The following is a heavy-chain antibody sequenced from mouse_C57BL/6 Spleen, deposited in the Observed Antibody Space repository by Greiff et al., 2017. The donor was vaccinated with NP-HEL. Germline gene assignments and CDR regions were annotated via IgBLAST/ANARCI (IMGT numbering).Heavy chain of an antibody. J-gene: IGHJ4*01. V-gene: IGHV5-16*01. Sequence: EVQVVESEGGLVQPGSSMKLSCTASGFTFSDYYMAWVRQVPEKGLEWVANINYDGSSTYYLDSLKSRFIISRDNAKNILYLQMSSLKSEDTATYYCARDGGSSRAMDYWGQGTSVTVSS. CDR2: INYDGSST. CDR3: ARDGGSSRAMDY. D-gene: IGHD1-1*01. CDR1: GFTFSDYY.